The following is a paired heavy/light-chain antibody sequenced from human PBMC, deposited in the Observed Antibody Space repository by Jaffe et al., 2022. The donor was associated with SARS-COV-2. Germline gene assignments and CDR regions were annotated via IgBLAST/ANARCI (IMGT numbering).Heavy chain of an antibody. D-gene: IGHD1-26*01. CDR2: ISGSGGST. J-gene: IGHJ4*02. CDR1: GFTFRSYA. CDR3: AKEGGSYLDLDY. V-gene: IGHV3-23*01. Sequence: EVELLESGGGLVQPGGSLRLSCAASGFTFRSYAMSWVRQAPGKGLEWVSVISGSGGSTDYADSVKGRFTISRDNSKNTLYLQMNSLRAEDTAVYYCAKEGGSYLDLDYWGQGTLVTVSS.
Light chain of an antibody. J-gene: IGKJ3*01. Sequence: DIQMTQSPSSLSASVGDRVTITCQASQSIRSYLNWYQQKPGTAPKLLIYAASSLQSGVPSRFSGSGSGTDFTLTISSLQPEDFATYYCQQSYSAPRTFGPGTKVDIK. CDR3: QQSYSAPRT. V-gene: IGKV1-39*01. CDR2: AAS. CDR1: QSIRSY.